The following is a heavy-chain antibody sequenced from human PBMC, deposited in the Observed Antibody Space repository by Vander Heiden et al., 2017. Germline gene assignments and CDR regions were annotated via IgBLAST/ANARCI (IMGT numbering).Heavy chain of an antibody. CDR3: ARPNRRDGHNYGYWYFDL. CDR1: GGSFSGYY. CDR2: INHSGST. Sequence: QVQLQQWGAGLLKPSETLSLTCAVYGGSFSGYYWSWIRQPPGKGLEWIGEINHSGSTNYNPSLKRRVTISVDTSKNQFSLKLSSVTAAETAVYYCARPNRRDGHNYGYWYFDLWGRGTLVTVSS. J-gene: IGHJ2*01. V-gene: IGHV4-34*01. D-gene: IGHD5-12*01.